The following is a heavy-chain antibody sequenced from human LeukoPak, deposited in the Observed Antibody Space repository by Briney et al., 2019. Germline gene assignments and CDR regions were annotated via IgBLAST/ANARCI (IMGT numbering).Heavy chain of an antibody. CDR3: ARAYCSSTSCSYFDY. D-gene: IGHD2-2*01. J-gene: IGHJ4*02. Sequence: PGGSLRLSCAASGFTFSSYAMSWVRQAPGKGLEWVSYMSTSSSTIYYADSVKGRFTISRDNAKNSLNLQMNSLRAEDTAVYYCARAYCSSTSCSYFDYWGQGTLVTVSS. CDR1: GFTFSSYA. CDR2: MSTSSSTI. V-gene: IGHV3-48*04.